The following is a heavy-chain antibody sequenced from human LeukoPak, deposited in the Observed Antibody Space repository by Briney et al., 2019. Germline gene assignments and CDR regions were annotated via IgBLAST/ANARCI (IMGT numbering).Heavy chain of an antibody. J-gene: IGHJ4*02. Sequence: PSETLSLXCTVSGGSISSSSYYWGWSRQPPGKGLEWIGSIYYSGITYYNPSLKSRVTISVDTSKNQFSLKLSSVTAADTAVYYCARTTPHQYYDFWSGYYGPLGYWGQGTLVTVSS. CDR2: IYYSGIT. V-gene: IGHV4-39*01. CDR1: GGSISSSSYY. CDR3: ARTTPHQYYDFWSGYYGPLGY. D-gene: IGHD3-3*01.